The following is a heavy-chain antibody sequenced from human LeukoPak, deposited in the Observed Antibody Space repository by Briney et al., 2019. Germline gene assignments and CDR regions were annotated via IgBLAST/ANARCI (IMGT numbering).Heavy chain of an antibody. D-gene: IGHD3-10*01. V-gene: IGHV3-73*01. Sequence: PGGSLRLSCAASGFTFSGSAMHWVRQAAGKGLEWVGRIRSKANSYATAYAASVKGRFTISRDDSKNTAYLQMNSLKTEDTAVYYCTRLSSGSSPVDYWGQGTPVTVSS. J-gene: IGHJ4*02. CDR3: TRLSSGSSPVDY. CDR1: GFTFSGSA. CDR2: IRSKANSYAT.